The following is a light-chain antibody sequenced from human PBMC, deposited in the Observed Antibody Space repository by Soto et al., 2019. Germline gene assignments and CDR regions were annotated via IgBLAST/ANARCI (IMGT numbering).Light chain of an antibody. CDR2: DAS. CDR1: QSVSSY. V-gene: IGKV3-11*01. Sequence: EIVLTQSPATLSLSPGERATLSCRASQSVSSYLAWYQQKPGQAPRLLIYDASNRATGIPARFSGSGSGTDFTITSSSLEPEDFAVYYCQQRSNWLTFGQGTKVEIK. J-gene: IGKJ1*01. CDR3: QQRSNWLT.